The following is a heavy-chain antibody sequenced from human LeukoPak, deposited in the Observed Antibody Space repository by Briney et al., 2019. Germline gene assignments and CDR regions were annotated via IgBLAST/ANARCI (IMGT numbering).Heavy chain of an antibody. J-gene: IGHJ4*02. Sequence: ASVKVSCKTSGYAFTDYFMHWVRQAPGQGPEWMGLINPNFGGTAYAHKFQDRVTMTRDTSISTVYMGLTSLTPDDTAVYYCARGSQGFDYWGQGTLVTVSS. V-gene: IGHV1-2*02. CDR2: INPNFGGT. CDR1: GYAFTDYF. CDR3: ARGSQGFDY.